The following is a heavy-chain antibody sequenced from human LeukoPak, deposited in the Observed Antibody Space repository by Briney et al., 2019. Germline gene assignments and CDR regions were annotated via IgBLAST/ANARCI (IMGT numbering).Heavy chain of an antibody. J-gene: IGHJ4*02. CDR3: AKDRDIVGATGFDY. CDR2: ISGSGGST. Sequence: GGSLRLSCTASGFSFNRYSMNWVRQAPGKGLEWVSAISGSGGSTYYADSVKGRFTISRDNSKNTLYLQMNSLRAEDTAVYYCAKDRDIVGATGFDYWGQGTLVTVSS. CDR1: GFSFNRYS. V-gene: IGHV3-23*01. D-gene: IGHD1-26*01.